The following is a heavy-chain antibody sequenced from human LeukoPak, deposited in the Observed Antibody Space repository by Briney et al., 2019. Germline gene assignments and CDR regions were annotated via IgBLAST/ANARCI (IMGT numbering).Heavy chain of an antibody. Sequence: GGSLRLSCAASGFTFSSYAMHWVRQAPGKGLEWVAVISYDGSNKYCADSVKGRFTISRDNSKNTLYLQMNSLRAEDTAVYYCARSRDVVVTAWAYFDYWGQGTLVTVSS. D-gene: IGHD2-21*02. CDR1: GFTFSSYA. V-gene: IGHV3-30*04. CDR3: ARSRDVVVTAWAYFDY. J-gene: IGHJ4*02. CDR2: ISYDGSNK.